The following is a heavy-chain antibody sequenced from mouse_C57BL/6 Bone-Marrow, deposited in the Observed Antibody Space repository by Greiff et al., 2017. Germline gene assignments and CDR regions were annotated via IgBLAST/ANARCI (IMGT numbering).Heavy chain of an antibody. Sequence: VQLQQSGAELVRPGASVKLSCTASGFNIKDDYMHWVKQRPEQGLEWIGWIDPETGDTEYDSKFQGKATITADTYSRTAYLQLSSLTSEDTAVYYCTTPIYYDYDLDYWGQGTTLTVSS. CDR3: TTPIYYDYDLDY. CDR2: IDPETGDT. J-gene: IGHJ2*01. CDR1: GFNIKDDY. D-gene: IGHD2-4*01. V-gene: IGHV14-4*01.